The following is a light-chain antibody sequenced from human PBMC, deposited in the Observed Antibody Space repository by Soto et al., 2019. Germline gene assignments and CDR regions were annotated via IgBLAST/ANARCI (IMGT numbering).Light chain of an antibody. V-gene: IGKV4-1*01. Sequence: DIVMTQSPDSLAVSLGERATINCKPSQSVLHSSNNKNYLTWYQQKPGQPPKLLIYWASTRESGVPDRFSGSGSGTDFTLTISSLQAEDVAVYYCQQSYTIPVTFGGGTKVEI. CDR2: WAS. CDR3: QQSYTIPVT. J-gene: IGKJ4*01. CDR1: QSVLHSSNNKNY.